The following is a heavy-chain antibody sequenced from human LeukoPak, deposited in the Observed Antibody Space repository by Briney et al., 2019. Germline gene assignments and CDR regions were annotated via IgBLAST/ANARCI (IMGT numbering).Heavy chain of an antibody. Sequence: SETLSLTCSVSGGSISSSSYYWGWIRQPPGKGLEWIGSIFYSGSTYYNSSLKSRVTISVDTSKNQFSLKLSSVTAADTAVYYCNAFSMIVVVEDYWGQGTLVTVSS. CDR1: GGSISSSSYY. CDR3: NAFSMIVVVEDY. J-gene: IGHJ4*02. V-gene: IGHV4-39*07. D-gene: IGHD3-22*01. CDR2: IFYSGST.